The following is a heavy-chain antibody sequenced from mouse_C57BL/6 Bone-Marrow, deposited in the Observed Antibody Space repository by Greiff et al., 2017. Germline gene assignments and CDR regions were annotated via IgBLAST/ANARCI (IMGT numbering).Heavy chain of an antibody. CDR1: GYSITSGYY. CDR2: ISYDGSN. D-gene: IGHD1-1*01. J-gene: IGHJ2*01. V-gene: IGHV3-6*01. Sequence: DVKLQESGPGLVKPSQSLSLTCSVTGYSITSGYYWNWIRQFPGNKLEWMGYISYDGSNNYNPSLKNRISITRDTSKNQFFLKLNSVTTEDTATYYGARAHYYGSSYYDYWGQGTTLTVSS. CDR3: ARAHYYGSSYYDY.